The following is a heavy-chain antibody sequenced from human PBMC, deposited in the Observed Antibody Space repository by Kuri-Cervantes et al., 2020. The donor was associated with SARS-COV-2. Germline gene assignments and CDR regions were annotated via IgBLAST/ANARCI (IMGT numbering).Heavy chain of an antibody. J-gene: IGHJ4*02. V-gene: IGHV3-7*01. D-gene: IGHD2-8*01. Sequence: GESLKISCAASGLTFTNSWISWVRQAPGKGLEWVANINQDGSEKHSVDSVRGRFTISRDDAANSVDLLLNSLRVEDTAVYYCVSETFGVLDSWGQGNLVTVSS. CDR3: VSETFGVLDS. CDR2: INQDGSEK. CDR1: GLTFTNSW.